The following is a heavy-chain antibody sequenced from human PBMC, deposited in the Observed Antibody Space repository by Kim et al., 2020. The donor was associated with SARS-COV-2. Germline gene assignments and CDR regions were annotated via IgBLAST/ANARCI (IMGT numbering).Heavy chain of an antibody. CDR1: GFKFKDYA. D-gene: IGHD6-19*01. CDR2: INWNSGAI. J-gene: IGHJ6*02. V-gene: IGHV3-9*01. CDR3: VKDRGSVAEAMGV. Sequence: GGSLRLSCAASGFKFKDYAMHWVRQPPGKGLEWVSGINWNSGAIGYANSVKGRFTFSRDNAKNSLHLQMNNLRPEDTALYFCVKDRGSVAEAMGVWGHGTT.